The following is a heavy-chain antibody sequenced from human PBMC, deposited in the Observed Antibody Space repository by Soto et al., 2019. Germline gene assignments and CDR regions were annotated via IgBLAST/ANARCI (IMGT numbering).Heavy chain of an antibody. J-gene: IGHJ5*02. CDR1: GASISSYY. V-gene: IGHV4-59*01. Sequence: SETLSLTCTVSGASISSYYWSWIRQPPGKVLEWIGYMSYSGSTNYNPSLKSRVTISVDTSKNQFSLKLSSVTAADTAVYYCARVNTISNWFDPWGQGTLVTVSS. CDR3: ARVNTISNWFDP. CDR2: MSYSGST. D-gene: IGHD3-3*01.